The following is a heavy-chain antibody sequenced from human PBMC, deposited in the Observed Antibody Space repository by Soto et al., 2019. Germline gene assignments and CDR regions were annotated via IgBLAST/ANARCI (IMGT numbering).Heavy chain of an antibody. Sequence: PVGSLRLSCAASGFTFSSYSMNWVRQAPGKGLEWVSSISSSSSYIYYADSVKGRFTISRDNAKNSLYLKMNSLRAEDTAVYYCARDRDLKYYYDSSGFDAFEIWGQGTKV. V-gene: IGHV3-21*01. CDR3: ARDRDLKYYYDSSGFDAFEI. CDR2: ISSSSSYI. CDR1: GFTFSSYS. J-gene: IGHJ3*02. D-gene: IGHD3-22*01.